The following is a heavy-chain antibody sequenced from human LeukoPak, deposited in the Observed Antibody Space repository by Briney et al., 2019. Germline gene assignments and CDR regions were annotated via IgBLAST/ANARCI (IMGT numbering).Heavy chain of an antibody. J-gene: IGHJ4*02. CDR3: ARVGGSYYEYQYYFDY. CDR1: GFTVSSNY. V-gene: IGHV3-53*01. D-gene: IGHD1-26*01. Sequence: PGGSLRLSCAASGFTVSSNYMSWVRQAPGKGLEWVSVIYSGGSTYYADSVKGRFTISRDNSKNTLYLQMNSLRAEDTAVYYCARVGGSYYEYQYYFDYWGQGTLVTVSS. CDR2: IYSGGST.